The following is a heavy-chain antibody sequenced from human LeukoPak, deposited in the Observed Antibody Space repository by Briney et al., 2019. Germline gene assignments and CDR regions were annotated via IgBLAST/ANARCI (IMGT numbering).Heavy chain of an antibody. CDR3: ARDLGYCSGGSCSQNWFDP. J-gene: IGHJ5*02. CDR2: IYYSGST. D-gene: IGHD2-15*01. Sequence: PSETLSLTCTVSGGSISSYYWSWIRQPPGKGLEWIGYIYYSGSTNYNPSLKSRVTISIDTSKNQFSLRLNSVTAADTAVYYCARDLGYCSGGSCSQNWFDPWGQGTLVTVSS. CDR1: GGSISSYY. V-gene: IGHV4-59*01.